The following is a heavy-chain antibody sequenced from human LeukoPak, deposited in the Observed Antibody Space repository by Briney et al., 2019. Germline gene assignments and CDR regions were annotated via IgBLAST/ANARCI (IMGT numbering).Heavy chain of an antibody. CDR2: ISYDGSNK. CDR3: AGDYGLGYFDY. J-gene: IGHJ4*02. D-gene: IGHD4-17*01. V-gene: IGHV3-30-3*01. Sequence: RSLRLSCAASGFTFSSYAMHWVRQAPGKGLEWVAVISYDGSNKYYADSVKGRFTISRDNSKNTLYLQMNSLRAEDTAVYYCAGDYGLGYFDYWGQGTLVTVSS. CDR1: GFTFSSYA.